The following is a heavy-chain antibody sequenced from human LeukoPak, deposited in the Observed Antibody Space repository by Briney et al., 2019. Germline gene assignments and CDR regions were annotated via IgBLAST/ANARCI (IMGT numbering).Heavy chain of an antibody. CDR2: INQDGSDK. CDR3: VGGDY. CDR1: GLTFSIHW. V-gene: IGHV3-7*01. J-gene: IGHJ4*02. Sequence: GGSLRLSCAASGLTFSIHWMNWIRQAPGKGLECVANINQDGSDKYYVDSVKGRFTISRDNTKNSLYLQMNSLRAEDTAVYYCVGGDYWGQGTLVTVSS.